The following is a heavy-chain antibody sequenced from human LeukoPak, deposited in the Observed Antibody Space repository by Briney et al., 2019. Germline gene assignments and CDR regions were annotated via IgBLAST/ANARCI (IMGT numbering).Heavy chain of an antibody. CDR1: GYTFTGYY. D-gene: IGHD1-26*01. V-gene: IGHV1-2*02. Sequence: ASVKVSCKASGYTFTGYYMHWVRQAPGQGLEWMGWINPNSGGTNYARKFQGRVTMTRDTSISTAYMELRSLRSDDTAVYYCASFYSGSLSPGRYMDVWGKGTTVTVSS. J-gene: IGHJ6*03. CDR3: ASFYSGSLSPGRYMDV. CDR2: INPNSGGT.